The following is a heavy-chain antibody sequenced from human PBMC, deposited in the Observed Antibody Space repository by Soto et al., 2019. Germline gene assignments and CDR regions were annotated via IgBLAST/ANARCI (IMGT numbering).Heavy chain of an antibody. CDR1: GGSISRSTSF. V-gene: IGHV4-39*01. CDR2: IYYTGST. CDR3: ARHDSYDLSSGFSPTGMDV. D-gene: IGHD3-3*01. Sequence: HLQESGPGLVKPSETLSLTCTVSGGSISRSTSFWGWVRQPPGKGLDWIGSIYYTGSTYFNPSLKSRVTFSVDTSKNHFSLNMISVTVAETALYFCARHDSYDLSSGFSPTGMDVWGPGTTVTVSS. J-gene: IGHJ6*02.